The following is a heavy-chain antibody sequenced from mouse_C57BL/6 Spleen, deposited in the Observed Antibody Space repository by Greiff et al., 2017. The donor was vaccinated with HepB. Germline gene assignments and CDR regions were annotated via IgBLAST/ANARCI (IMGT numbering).Heavy chain of an antibody. Sequence: VKLMESGPELVKPGASVKISCKASGYAFSSSWMNWVKQRPGKGLEWIGRIYPGDGDTNYNGKFKGKATLTADKSSSTAYMQLSSLTSEDSAVYFCAYSSGSFDYWGQGTTLTVSS. V-gene: IGHV1-82*01. D-gene: IGHD3-2*02. CDR2: IYPGDGDT. CDR3: AYSSGSFDY. J-gene: IGHJ2*01. CDR1: GYAFSSSW.